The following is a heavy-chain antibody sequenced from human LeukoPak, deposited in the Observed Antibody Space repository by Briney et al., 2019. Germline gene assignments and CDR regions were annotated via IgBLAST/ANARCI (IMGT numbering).Heavy chain of an antibody. V-gene: IGHV3-7*01. CDR1: GITLGKYW. J-gene: IGHJ4*02. Sequence: PGGSLRLSCAASGITLGKYWMSWVRQAPGKGLEWVANIKPDGSEKYYVDSVKGRFTISRDNARNSLYLQMNSLRVEDTAVYYCARDRWLDYWGQGTLVTASS. CDR3: ARDRWLDY. CDR2: IKPDGSEK. D-gene: IGHD6-19*01.